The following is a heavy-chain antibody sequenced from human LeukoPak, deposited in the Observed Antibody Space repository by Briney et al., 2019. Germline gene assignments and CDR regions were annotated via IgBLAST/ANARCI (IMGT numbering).Heavy chain of an antibody. CDR2: VNPNSGVT. J-gene: IGHJ4*01. CDR3: ARDTGFPFFDF. CDR1: GYSFIGYY. Sequence: PLASVKVSCKDSGYSFIGYYIHRVRQAPGQGLEWMGSVNPNSGVTDYAQKFQGRITMTRDTSISTAYMELNRLTSDDTAVYYCARDTGFPFFDFWGHGALVTVSS. V-gene: IGHV1-2*02.